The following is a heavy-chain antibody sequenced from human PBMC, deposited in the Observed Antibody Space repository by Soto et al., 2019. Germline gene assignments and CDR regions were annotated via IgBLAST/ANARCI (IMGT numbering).Heavy chain of an antibody. D-gene: IGHD4-17*01. CDR1: GASIRSNNYY. Sequence: KSSETLSLTCSVSGASIRSNNYYWGWIRQPPGRGLEWIGSILYSGSTYYNPSLKSRGDISADTSKNQISLRLTSVTAADTAVYFCVRLDTTTTTILNYWGQGALVTV. J-gene: IGHJ4*02. CDR3: VRLDTTTTTILNY. CDR2: ILYSGST. V-gene: IGHV4-39*01.